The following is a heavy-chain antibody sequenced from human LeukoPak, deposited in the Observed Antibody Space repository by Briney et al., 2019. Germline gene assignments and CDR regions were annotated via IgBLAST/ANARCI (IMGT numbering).Heavy chain of an antibody. V-gene: IGHV1-3*01. J-gene: IGHJ4*02. D-gene: IGHD3-22*01. Sequence: ASVKVSCKASGYTFTSYAMHWVRQALGQRLEWMGWINAGNGNTKYSQKFQGRVTITRDTSASTAYMELSSLRSEDTAVYYCARDLRYYDSSGYYLDYWGQGTLVTVSS. CDR2: INAGNGNT. CDR1: GYTFTSYA. CDR3: ARDLRYYDSSGYYLDY.